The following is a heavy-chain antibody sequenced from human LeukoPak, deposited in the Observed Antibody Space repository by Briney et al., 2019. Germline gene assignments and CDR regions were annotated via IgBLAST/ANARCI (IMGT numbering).Heavy chain of an antibody. D-gene: IGHD3-22*01. CDR2: IYYSGST. J-gene: IGHJ3*02. CDR1: GGSISSGDYY. Sequence: SQTLSLTCTVSGGSISSGDYYWSWIRQPPGKGLEWIGYIYYSGSTYYNPSLKSRVTISVDTSKNQFSLKLSSVTAADTTVYYCPTMAYYYDSSGSYAFDIWGQGTMVTVSS. CDR3: PTMAYYYDSSGSYAFDI. V-gene: IGHV4-30-4*01.